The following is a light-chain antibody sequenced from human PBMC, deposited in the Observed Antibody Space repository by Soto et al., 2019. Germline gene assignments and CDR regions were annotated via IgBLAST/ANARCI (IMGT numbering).Light chain of an antibody. V-gene: IGLV1-51*01. CDR2: DNN. CDR3: GTWYNSLSAV. Sequence: QSVLTQPPSVSAAPGQKVTISCSGSSSNIGNNYVSWYQQLPGTAPKLLIYDNNVRPSGIPDRFSGSKSGTSATLDITGLQTGDEADYYCGTWYNSLSAVFGGGTKVTVL. J-gene: IGLJ2*01. CDR1: SSNIGNNY.